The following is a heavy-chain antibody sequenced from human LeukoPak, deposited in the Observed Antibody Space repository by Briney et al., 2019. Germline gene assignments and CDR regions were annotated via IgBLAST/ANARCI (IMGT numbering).Heavy chain of an antibody. V-gene: IGHV3-30*02. CDR2: IRYDGSNK. CDR3: AKDRGGSVDY. D-gene: IGHD2-15*01. J-gene: IGHJ4*02. CDR1: GFALSSYG. Sequence: PGGSLRLSCAASGFALSSYGMHWVRQAPGKGLEWVAFIRYDGSNKYYADSVKGRFTISRDNSKNTLYLQMNSLRAEDTAVYYCAKDRGGSVDYWGQGTLVTVSS.